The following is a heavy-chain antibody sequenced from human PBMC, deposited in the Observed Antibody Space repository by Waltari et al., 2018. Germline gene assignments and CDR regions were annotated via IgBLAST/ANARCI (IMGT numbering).Heavy chain of an antibody. V-gene: IGHV3-74*01. CDR1: GFRFGDYW. J-gene: IGHJ4*02. Sequence: EVHLAESGGGVVQPGGSLRLSCTGSGFRFGDYWMHWVRQAPGKGLEGVSRINVDGCYISYGDSVKGRFTISRDNAKNTVFLQLNSLRADDTAVYFCARKAGSGYPYGPFYYDNWGQGTLVTVSS. CDR2: INVDGCYI. CDR3: ARKAGSGYPYGPFYYDN. D-gene: IGHD5-12*01.